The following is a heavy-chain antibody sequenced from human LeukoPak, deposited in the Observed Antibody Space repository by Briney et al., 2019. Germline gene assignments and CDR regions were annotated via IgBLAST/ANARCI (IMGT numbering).Heavy chain of an antibody. CDR1: GFSFDDCT. CDR3: AKRDIVVVPAPHYYYYYYYMDV. D-gene: IGHD2-2*01. V-gene: IGHV3-43*01. J-gene: IGHJ6*03. Sequence: GGSLRLSCAASGFSFDDCTMHWVRQAPGKGLEWVSLISWDGGSTYYVDSVKGRFTISRDNSKNTLYLQMNSLRAEDTAVYYCAKRDIVVVPAPHYYYYYYYMDVWGKGTTVTISS. CDR2: ISWDGGST.